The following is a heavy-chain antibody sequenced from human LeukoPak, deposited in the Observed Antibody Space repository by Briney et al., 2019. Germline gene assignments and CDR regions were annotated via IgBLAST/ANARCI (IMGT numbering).Heavy chain of an antibody. CDR2: INWNGGST. CDR1: GFTFDDYG. D-gene: IGHD3-22*01. Sequence: PGGSLRLSCAASGFTFDDYGMSWVRQAPGKGLEWVSGINWNGGSTGYADSVKGRFTISRDNSKNTLYLQMNRLRAEDTAVYYCAKDFSVYYYDSRVLDYWGQGTLVTVSS. V-gene: IGHV3-20*04. CDR3: AKDFSVYYYDSRVLDY. J-gene: IGHJ4*02.